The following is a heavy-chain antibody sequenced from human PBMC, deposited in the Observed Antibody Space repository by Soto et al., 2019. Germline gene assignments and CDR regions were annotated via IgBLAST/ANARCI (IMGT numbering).Heavy chain of an antibody. Sequence: QVQLQESGPGLVKPSETLSLTCTVSGGSITTYYWSWIRQSPGRGLEWIGYIHHSSATNYNPSLKSPVTMSAATSKNQFSLTLSSVTAADTAVYFCAREKGADGYDNTPGGMDFWGPGTLVTVSS. CDR2: IHHSSAT. D-gene: IGHD2-15*01. CDR3: AREKGADGYDNTPGGMDF. CDR1: GGSITTYY. V-gene: IGHV4-59*01. J-gene: IGHJ4*02.